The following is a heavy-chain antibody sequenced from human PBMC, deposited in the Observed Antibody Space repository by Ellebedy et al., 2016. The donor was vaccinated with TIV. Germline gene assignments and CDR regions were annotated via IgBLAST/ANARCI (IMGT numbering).Heavy chain of an antibody. V-gene: IGHV3-7*01. CDR2: IKQDGSEK. D-gene: IGHD2-2*01. CDR1: GFTFSSYW. CDR3: ARDTVEVPSGDAFDL. Sequence: GESLKTSCAASGFTFSSYWMSWVRQAPGKGLEWVANIKQDGSEKYYVDSVKGRFTISRDNVKNSLYLQMNSLRAEDTAIYYCARDTVEVPSGDAFDLWGQGTMVTVSS. J-gene: IGHJ3*01.